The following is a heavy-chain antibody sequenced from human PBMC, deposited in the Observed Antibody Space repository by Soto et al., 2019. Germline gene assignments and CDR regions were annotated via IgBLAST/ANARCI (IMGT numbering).Heavy chain of an antibody. CDR1: GGSFSGYY. J-gene: IGHJ4*02. CDR3: ARAPGYSYGRPFDY. D-gene: IGHD5-18*01. V-gene: IGHV4-34*01. CDR2: INHSGST. Sequence: QVQLRPWVAGPLKPSETLSLTCAVYGGSFSGYYWSWIRQPPGKGLEWIGEINHSGSTNYNPSLKSRITISVDTSENQFSLKLSSVTAADTGVYYCARAPGYSYGRPFDYWGQGTLVTVSS.